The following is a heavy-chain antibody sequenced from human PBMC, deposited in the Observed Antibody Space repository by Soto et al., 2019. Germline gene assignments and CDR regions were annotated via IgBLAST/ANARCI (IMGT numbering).Heavy chain of an antibody. CDR3: ARHSLGYYYGSGSYYKDFDY. Sequence: SETLSLTCAVYGGSFSGYCWSWIRQTPGKGLEWIGYIYYSGSTNYNPSLKSRVTISVDTSKNQFSLKLSSVTAADTAVYYCARHSLGYYYGSGSYYKDFDYWGQGTLVTVSS. D-gene: IGHD3-10*01. J-gene: IGHJ4*02. CDR2: IYYSGST. V-gene: IGHV4-59*08. CDR1: GGSFSGYC.